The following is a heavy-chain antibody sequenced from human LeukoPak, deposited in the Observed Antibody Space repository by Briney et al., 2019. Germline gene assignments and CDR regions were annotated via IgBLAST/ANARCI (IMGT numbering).Heavy chain of an antibody. CDR2: IYTSGST. V-gene: IGHV4-61*09. D-gene: IGHD2-2*01. J-gene: IGHJ6*03. CDR3: ARVVVPAAPAGNYYYYMDV. CDR1: GGSISSGSYY. Sequence: SETLSLTCTVSGGSISSGSYYWSWIRQPAGKGLEWIGHIYTSGSTNYNPSLKSRVTISVDTSKNQFSLKLSSVSAADTAVYYCARVVVPAAPAGNYYYYMDVWGKGTTVTISS.